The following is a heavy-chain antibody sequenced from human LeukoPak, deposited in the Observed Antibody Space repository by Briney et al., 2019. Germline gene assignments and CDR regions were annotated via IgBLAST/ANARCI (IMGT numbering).Heavy chain of an antibody. J-gene: IGHJ4*02. D-gene: IGHD3-10*01. CDR2: IRYDGSNK. CDR3: AKDYEWFGKLLSEYYFDY. CDR1: GFTFSSYG. Sequence: GGSLRLSCAASGFTFSSYGMHWVRQAPGKGLEWVAFIRYDGSNKYYADSVKGRFTISRDNSKNTLYLQMNSLRAEDTAVYYCAKDYEWFGKLLSEYYFDYWGQGTLVTVSS. V-gene: IGHV3-30*02.